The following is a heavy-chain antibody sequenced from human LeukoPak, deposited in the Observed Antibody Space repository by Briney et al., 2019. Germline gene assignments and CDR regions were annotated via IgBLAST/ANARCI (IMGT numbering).Heavy chain of an antibody. J-gene: IGHJ4*02. CDR3: AKDGYGRPPPAYPHD. CDR1: GYTFSSYA. Sequence: GGSQRLSCGPSGYTFSSYAMSWVRQAPGKGLEWVSAISGSGGSTYYADSVKGRFTISRDNSKDTLFLQMNSLRAEDTAVYYCAKDGYGRPPPAYPHDWGQGTQVTVSS. D-gene: IGHD5-18*01. V-gene: IGHV3-23*01. CDR2: ISGSGGST.